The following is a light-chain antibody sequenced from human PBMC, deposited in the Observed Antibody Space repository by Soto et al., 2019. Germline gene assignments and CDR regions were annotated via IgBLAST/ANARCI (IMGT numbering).Light chain of an antibody. CDR1: QRISSW. Sequence: DIQMTQSSSTLCALVGERVTISCRASQRISSWLAWYQQKPGKAPKFLIYKASSLEGGVPPRFSGSISGTEFTLTISSLQPDDFATYYCQQHQTYSTFGQGTKVDIK. CDR2: KAS. J-gene: IGKJ1*01. V-gene: IGKV1-5*03. CDR3: QQHQTYST.